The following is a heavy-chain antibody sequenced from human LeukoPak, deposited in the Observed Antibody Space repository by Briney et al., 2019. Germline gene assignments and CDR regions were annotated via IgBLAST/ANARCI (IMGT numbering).Heavy chain of an antibody. J-gene: IGHJ6*02. CDR1: GFTFSSYE. Sequence: GGSLRLSCAASGFTFSSYEMNWVRQAPGKGLEWVSYISSSGSTIYYADSVKGRFTIPRDNAKNSLYLQMNSLRAEDTAVYYCARDLQLPWFGDSAYGMDVWGQGTTVTVSS. CDR3: ARDLQLPWFGDSAYGMDV. CDR2: ISSSGSTI. D-gene: IGHD3-10*01. V-gene: IGHV3-48*03.